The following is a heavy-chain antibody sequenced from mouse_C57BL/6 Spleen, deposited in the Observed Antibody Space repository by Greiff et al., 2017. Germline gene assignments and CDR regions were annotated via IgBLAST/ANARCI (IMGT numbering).Heavy chain of an antibody. Sequence: QVQLQQSGAELMKPGASVKLSCKATGYTFTVYWLEWVKQRPGHGLAWIGEILPGSGSTNYNGKFKGKATFTADTSSNTAYMQLSSLTTEDSAIYYCALYYGSSHRYFDVWGTGTTVTVSS. D-gene: IGHD1-1*01. J-gene: IGHJ1*03. CDR3: ALYYGSSHRYFDV. CDR2: ILPGSGST. CDR1: GYTFTVYW. V-gene: IGHV1-9*01.